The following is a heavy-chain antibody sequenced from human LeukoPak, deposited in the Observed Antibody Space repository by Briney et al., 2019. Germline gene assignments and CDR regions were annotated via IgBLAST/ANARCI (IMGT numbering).Heavy chain of an antibody. CDR1: GGSISSGDYY. CDR2: IYYSGST. D-gene: IGHD3-3*01. Sequence: SETLSLTCTVSGGSISSGDYYWSWIRQPPGKGLEWIGYIYYSGSTYYNPSLKSRVTISVDTSKNQFSLKLTSVTAADTAVYYCARHVPNFWSGYLTFDTFDIWGQGTMVTVSS. CDR3: ARHVPNFWSGYLTFDTFDI. V-gene: IGHV4-30-4*01. J-gene: IGHJ3*02.